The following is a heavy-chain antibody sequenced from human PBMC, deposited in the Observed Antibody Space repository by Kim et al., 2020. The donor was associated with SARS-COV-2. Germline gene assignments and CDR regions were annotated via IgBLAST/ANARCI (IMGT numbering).Heavy chain of an antibody. J-gene: IGHJ4*02. CDR2: GT. Sequence: GTDYAQTFQGRVTMTRDTSIYTAYIELSSLTSDDTAVYYCARDRYTGSLDYWGQGTLVTVSS. V-gene: IGHV1-2*02. D-gene: IGHD1-26*01. CDR3: ARDRYTGSLDY.